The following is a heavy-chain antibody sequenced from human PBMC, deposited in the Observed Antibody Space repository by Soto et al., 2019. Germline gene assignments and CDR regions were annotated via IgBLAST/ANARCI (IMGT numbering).Heavy chain of an antibody. J-gene: IGHJ4*02. CDR1: GGSISSSNW. CDR2: IYHSGST. Sequence: SETLSLTCAVSGGSISSSNWWSWVRQPPGKGLEWIGEIYHSGSTNYNPSLKSRVTISVDKSKNQFSLKLSSVTAADTAVYYCARHYGSGTYPFDSWGQGTLVTVSS. D-gene: IGHD3-10*01. V-gene: IGHV4-4*02. CDR3: ARHYGSGTYPFDS.